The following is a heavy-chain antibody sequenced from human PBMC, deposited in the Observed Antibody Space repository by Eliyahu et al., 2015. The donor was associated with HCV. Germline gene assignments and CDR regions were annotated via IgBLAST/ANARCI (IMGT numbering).Heavy chain of an antibody. D-gene: IGHD3-22*01. J-gene: IGHJ6*02. CDR2: INAGNGNT. V-gene: IGHV1-3*01. CDR3: ARVIVVEGGMDV. Sequence: QVQLVQSGAEVKKPGASVKVSCKAXGYTFXSYAMHWVRQAPGXRLEWMGWINAGNGNTKYSQKFQGRVTITRDTSASTAYMELSSLRSEDTAVYYCARVIVVEGGMDVWGQGTTVTVSS. CDR1: GYTFXSYA.